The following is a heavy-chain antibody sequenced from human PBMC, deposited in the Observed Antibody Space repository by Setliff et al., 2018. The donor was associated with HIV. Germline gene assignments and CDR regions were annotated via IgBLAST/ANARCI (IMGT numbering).Heavy chain of an antibody. D-gene: IGHD6-19*01. Sequence: GGSLRLSCAASGFTFSNFWMNWVRQAPGRGLEWVANINADGSEMYSVDSVKGRFTISRDNAKSSLFLQMNSLRAEDTALYYCAKDKGSGWDVSPTIYYNYMDVWGKGTTVTVSS. CDR2: INADGSEM. J-gene: IGHJ6*03. CDR1: GFTFSNFW. CDR3: AKDKGSGWDVSPTIYYNYMDV. V-gene: IGHV3-7*03.